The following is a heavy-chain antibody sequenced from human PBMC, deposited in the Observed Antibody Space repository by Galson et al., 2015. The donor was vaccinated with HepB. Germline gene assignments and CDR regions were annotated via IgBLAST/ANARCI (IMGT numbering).Heavy chain of an antibody. CDR2: TNGHGDAT. CDR1: GFTFSSYG. CDR3: AKYGGGGSHRGWYLDI. V-gene: IGHV3-23*01. J-gene: IGHJ2*01. Sequence: SLRLSCAASGFTFSSYGMSWVRQAPGKGPEWVSATNGHGDATFYAASVKGRFTMSRDNSKNTLSLEMNSLRAEDTAIYYCAKYGGGGSHRGWYLDIWGRGTLVTVSS. D-gene: IGHD1-26*01.